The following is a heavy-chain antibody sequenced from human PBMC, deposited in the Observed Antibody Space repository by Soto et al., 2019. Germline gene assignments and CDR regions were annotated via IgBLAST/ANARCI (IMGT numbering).Heavy chain of an antibody. D-gene: IGHD3-22*01. J-gene: IGHJ6*02. CDR1: GGSISSSSYY. CDR3: ARHGYYDSRDYYGMDV. CDR2: IYYSGST. V-gene: IGHV4-39*01. Sequence: SETLSLTCTVSGGSISSSSYYWGWIRQPPGKGLEWIGSIYYSGSTYYNPSLKSRVTISVDTSKNQFSLKLSSVTAADTAVYYCARHGYYDSRDYYGMDVWGQGTTVTVSS.